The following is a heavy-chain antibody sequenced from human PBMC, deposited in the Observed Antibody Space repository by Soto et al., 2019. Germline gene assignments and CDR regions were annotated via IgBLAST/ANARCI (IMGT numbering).Heavy chain of an antibody. CDR1: GFTFSSYA. CDR3: AKDWAPIYSSSSYSY. J-gene: IGHJ4*02. V-gene: IGHV3-23*01. Sequence: PGGSLRLSCAASGFTFSSYAMSWVRQAPGKGLEWVSAISGSGGSTYYADSVKGRFTISRDNSKNTLYLQMNSLRAEDTAVYYCAKDWAPIYSSSSYSYWGQGTLVTVSS. D-gene: IGHD6-6*01. CDR2: ISGSGGST.